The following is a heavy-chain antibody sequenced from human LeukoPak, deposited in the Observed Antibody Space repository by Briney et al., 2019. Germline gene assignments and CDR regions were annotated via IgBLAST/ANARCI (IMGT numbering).Heavy chain of an antibody. D-gene: IGHD6-19*01. CDR2: IYHSGRA. Sequence: GTLSLTCAVSGGSISSDNWWIWVRQPPGKGLEWIGEIYHSGRANYNPSLKSRVNMSVDKSKNQFSLSLGSVTAADTAVYHCARGLYGSDSYWGQGNLVTVSS. CDR3: ARGLYGSDSY. CDR1: GGSISSDNW. V-gene: IGHV4-4*02. J-gene: IGHJ4*02.